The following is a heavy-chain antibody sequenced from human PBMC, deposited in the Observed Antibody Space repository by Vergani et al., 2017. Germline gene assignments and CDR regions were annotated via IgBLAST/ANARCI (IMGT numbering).Heavy chain of an antibody. CDR3: ARGPPLYYDFWSGYPHRWFDP. V-gene: IGHV4-61*02. CDR1: GGSISSGSYY. J-gene: IGHJ5*02. Sequence: QVQLQESGPGLVKPSQTLSLTCTVSGGSISSGSYYWSWIRQPAGKGLEWIGRIYTSGSTNYNPSLKSRVTISVDTSKNQFSLKLSSVTAADTAVYYCARGPPLYYDFWSGYPHRWFDPWGQGTLVTVSS. D-gene: IGHD3-3*01. CDR2: IYTSGST.